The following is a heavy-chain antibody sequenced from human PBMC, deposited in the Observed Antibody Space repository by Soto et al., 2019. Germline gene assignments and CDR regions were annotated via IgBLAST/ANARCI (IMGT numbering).Heavy chain of an antibody. CDR1: GFTFSSYG. V-gene: IGHV3-30*18. CDR2: ISYDGSNK. Sequence: GGSLRLSCAASGFTFSSYGMHWVRQAPGKGLEWVAVISYDGSNKYYADSVKGLFTLSRDNSKNTLYLQMNSLRAEDTAVYYCAKDQLDGGTIFEVVIINGMDVWGQGTTVTVSS. J-gene: IGHJ6*02. D-gene: IGHD3-3*01. CDR3: AKDQLDGGTIFEVVIINGMDV.